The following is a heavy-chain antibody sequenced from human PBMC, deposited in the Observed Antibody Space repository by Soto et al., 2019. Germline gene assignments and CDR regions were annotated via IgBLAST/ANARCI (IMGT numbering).Heavy chain of an antibody. CDR2: ISGSGGST. Sequence: EVQLVESGGGLVQPGGSLRLSCAASGFTFSSYAMSWVRQAPGKGLEWVSAISGSGGSTYYADSVKGRFTISRDNSKNTLYLQMNSLRAEDTAVYYCAKTGDLVAAHTRKLPNDAFDIWGQRTMVTVSS. CDR3: AKTGDLVAAHTRKLPNDAFDI. D-gene: IGHD2-15*01. J-gene: IGHJ3*02. CDR1: GFTFSSYA. V-gene: IGHV3-23*04.